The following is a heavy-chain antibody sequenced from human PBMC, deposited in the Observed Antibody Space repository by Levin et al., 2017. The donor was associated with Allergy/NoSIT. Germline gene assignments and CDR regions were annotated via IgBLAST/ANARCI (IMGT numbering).Heavy chain of an antibody. CDR3: ARDRAPSGFDAFDI. Sequence: SSQTLSLPCTVSGGPISTYYWSWLRQPPGKGLEWIGFIYYTGTTYYNPSLKSRVTISVDNSKNQFSLKLNSVTAADTAVYYCARDRAPSGFDAFDIWGLGTLVTVSS. V-gene: IGHV4-59*01. CDR1: GGPISTYY. J-gene: IGHJ3*02. D-gene: IGHD7-27*01. CDR2: IYYTGTT.